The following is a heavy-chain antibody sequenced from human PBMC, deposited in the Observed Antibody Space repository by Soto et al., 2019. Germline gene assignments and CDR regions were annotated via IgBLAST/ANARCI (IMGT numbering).Heavy chain of an antibody. V-gene: IGHV4-4*07. J-gene: IGHJ4*02. CDR1: GGSISSYY. Sequence: SETLSLTCTVSGGSISSYYWSWIRQPAGKGLEWIGRIYTSGSTNYNPSLKSRVTMSVDTSKNQFSLKLSSVTAADTAVYYCARACSSNSCYDVFDYWGQGTLLTVSS. CDR2: IYTSGST. D-gene: IGHD2-2*01. CDR3: ARACSSNSCYDVFDY.